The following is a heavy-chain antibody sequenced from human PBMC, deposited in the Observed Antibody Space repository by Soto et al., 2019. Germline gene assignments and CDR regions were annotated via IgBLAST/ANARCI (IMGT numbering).Heavy chain of an antibody. Sequence: EVQLVESGGGLVEPGGSLRLSCAASGFSFSNAWMNWVRQAPGKGLEWVGRIRSKSDGGTTDYAAPVKGRFTFSRDDPKHTVFLQMNSLKIEDTGLYYCTTSIAGVDTGHWGQGTLYTVAS. V-gene: IGHV3-15*07. D-gene: IGHD3-3*01. J-gene: IGHJ4*02. CDR3: TTSIAGVDTGH. CDR1: GFSFSNAW. CDR2: IRSKSDGGTT.